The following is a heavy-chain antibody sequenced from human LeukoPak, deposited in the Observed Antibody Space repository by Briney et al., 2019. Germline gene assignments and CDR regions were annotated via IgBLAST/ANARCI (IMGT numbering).Heavy chain of an antibody. CDR1: GGTFSSYA. V-gene: IGHV1-69*01. CDR2: IIPIFGTA. Sequence: GASVKVSCKASGGTFSSYAISWVRQAPGQGLEWMGGIIPIFGTANYAQKFQGRVTITADESTSTAYMELSSLRSEDTAVYYCARSKLGYDILTGYYGRDWFDPWGQGTLVTASS. CDR3: ARSKLGYDILTGYYGRDWFDP. D-gene: IGHD3-9*01. J-gene: IGHJ5*02.